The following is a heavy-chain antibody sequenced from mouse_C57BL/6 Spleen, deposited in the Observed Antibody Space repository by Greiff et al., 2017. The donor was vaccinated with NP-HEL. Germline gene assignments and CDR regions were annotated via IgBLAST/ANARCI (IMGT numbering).Heavy chain of an antibody. CDR2: FHPYNDDT. CDR3: ARGAYYGSSYGY. V-gene: IGHV1-47*01. D-gene: IGHD1-1*01. Sequence: VQVVESGAELVKPGASVKMSCKASGYTFTTYPIEWMKQNHGKSLEWIGNFHPYNDDTKYNEKFKGKATLTVEKSSSTVYLELSRLTSDDSAVYYCARGAYYGSSYGYWGQGTTLTVSS. CDR1: GYTFTTYP. J-gene: IGHJ2*01.